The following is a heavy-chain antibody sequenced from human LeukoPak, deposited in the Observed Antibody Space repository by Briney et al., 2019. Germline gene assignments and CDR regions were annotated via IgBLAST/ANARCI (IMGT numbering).Heavy chain of an antibody. Sequence: PGGSLRLSCAASGFTFSSYAMSWVRQAPGKGLGWVSAISGSGGSTYYADSVKGRFTISRDNSKNTLYLQMNSLRAEDTAVYYCAKGQPLIIQLNPGDDAFDIWGQGTMVTVSS. D-gene: IGHD5-18*01. CDR1: GFTFSSYA. CDR2: ISGSGGST. V-gene: IGHV3-23*01. CDR3: AKGQPLIIQLNPGDDAFDI. J-gene: IGHJ3*02.